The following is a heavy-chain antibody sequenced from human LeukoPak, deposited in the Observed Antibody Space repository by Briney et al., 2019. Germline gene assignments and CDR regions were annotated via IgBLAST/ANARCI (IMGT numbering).Heavy chain of an antibody. CDR2: IKSKTDGGTT. CDR1: GFTFSSYW. V-gene: IGHV3-15*01. Sequence: PGGSLRLSCAASGFTFSSYWMSWVRQAPGKGLEWVGRIKSKTDGGTTDYAAPVKGRFTISRDDSKNTLYLQMNSLKTEDTAVYYCTTGWSGWYKGGYAFDIWGQGTMVTVSS. CDR3: TTGWSGWYKGGYAFDI. D-gene: IGHD6-19*01. J-gene: IGHJ3*02.